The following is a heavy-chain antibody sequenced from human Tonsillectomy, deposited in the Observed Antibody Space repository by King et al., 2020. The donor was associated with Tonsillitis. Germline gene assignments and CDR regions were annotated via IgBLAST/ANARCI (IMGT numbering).Heavy chain of an antibody. CDR1: GGSFSGYY. CDR3: ARARRIQLLFSYFDL. Sequence: VQLQQWGAGLLKPSETLSLTCAVYGGSFSGYYWSWIRQPPGKGLEWIGEINHSGSTNYNPSLKSRVTISVDTSKNQFFLKLSSVTAADTAVYYCARARRIQLLFSYFDLWGRGTLVTVSS. J-gene: IGHJ2*01. D-gene: IGHD5-18*01. CDR2: INHSGST. V-gene: IGHV4-34*01.